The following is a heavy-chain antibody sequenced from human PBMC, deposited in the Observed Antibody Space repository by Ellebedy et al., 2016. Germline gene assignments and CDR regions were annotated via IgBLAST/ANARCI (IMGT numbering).Heavy chain of an antibody. CDR3: AKGNAIPGPEPLDF. J-gene: IGHJ4*02. V-gene: IGHV3-66*01. D-gene: IGHD1-14*01. CDR2: IYAGGTI. CDR1: GFSVSSNY. Sequence: GGSLRLSCVISGFSVSSNYLSWVRQAPGKGLEWVSVIYAGGTIFYADSVKGRFTISRDNSKNTLYLQMNSLTVEDTAVYYCAKGNAIPGPEPLDFWGQGTLVTVSS.